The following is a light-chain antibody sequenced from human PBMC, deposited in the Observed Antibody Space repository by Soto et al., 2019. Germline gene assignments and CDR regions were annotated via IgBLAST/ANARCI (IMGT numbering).Light chain of an antibody. CDR1: KLGDKY. V-gene: IGLV3-1*01. CDR3: QAWDSSISYV. J-gene: IGLJ1*01. CDR2: QDT. Sequence: SYELTQPPSVSVSPGQTASITCSGAKLGDKYACWYQQKPGQSPVLLIYQDTKRPSGIPERFSGSNSGNTATLTISGTQAMDEADYYCQAWDSSISYVFGTGTKLTVL.